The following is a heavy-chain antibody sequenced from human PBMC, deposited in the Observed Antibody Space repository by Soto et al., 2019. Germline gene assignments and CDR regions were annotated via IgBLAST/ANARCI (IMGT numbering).Heavy chain of an antibody. CDR1: GFTFGERY. J-gene: IGHJ6*02. CDR3: TLGSQVNYFYFYGVNV. CDR2: SRDKARSYST. Sequence: GGSLRLSCVASGFTFGERYIDWVRQAPGKGLEWVGRSRDKARSYSTEYAAAVKGRFTISRDESKNSFYLQMNSLKSEDTAVYYCTLGSQVNYFYFYGVNVWGQGTTVTVSS. V-gene: IGHV3-72*01. D-gene: IGHD3-10*01.